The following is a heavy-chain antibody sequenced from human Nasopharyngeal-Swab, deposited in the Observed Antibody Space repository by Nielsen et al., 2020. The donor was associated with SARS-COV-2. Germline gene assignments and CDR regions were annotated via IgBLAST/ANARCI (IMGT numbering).Heavy chain of an antibody. V-gene: IGHV4-34*01. CDR1: GGSFSGYY. CDR3: ARGPRITMVRGVIPRDYYFDY. CDR2: INHSGST. Sequence: SETLSLTCAVYGGSFSGYYWSWIRQLPGKGLEWIGEINHSGSTNYNPSLKSRVTISVDTSKNQFSLKLSSVTAADTAVYYCARGPRITMVRGVIPRDYYFDYWGQGTLVTVSS. D-gene: IGHD3-10*01. J-gene: IGHJ4*02.